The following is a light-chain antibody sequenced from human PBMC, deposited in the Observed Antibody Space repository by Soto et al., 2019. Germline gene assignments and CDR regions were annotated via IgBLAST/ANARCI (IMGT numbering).Light chain of an antibody. V-gene: IGLV2-14*01. CDR3: SSYCLSYGSIXXXXXVX. CDR2: EVS. J-gene: IGLJ2*01. CDR1: SSDVGGYNY. Sequence: QSVLTQPASVSGSPGQSITISCTGTSSDVGGYNYVSWYQQXXXXAPKLLIYEVSNRPSGXSNRFSGSKSGXTASLTISGLQXEDXXXXYCSSYCLSYGSIXXXXXVXXGXGTQLTVL.